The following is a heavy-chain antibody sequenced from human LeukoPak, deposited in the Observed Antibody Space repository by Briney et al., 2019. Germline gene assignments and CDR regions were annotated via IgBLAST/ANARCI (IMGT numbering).Heavy chain of an antibody. CDR2: INPNSGGT. Sequence: GASVKVSCKASGYTFTGYYMHWLRQAPGQGLEWMGWINPNSGGTNYAQKFQGRVTMTRDTSISTAYMELSRLRSDDTAVYYCARVATVTSRWFDPCGQGTLVTVSS. D-gene: IGHD4-17*01. V-gene: IGHV1-2*02. J-gene: IGHJ5*02. CDR3: ARVATVTSRWFDP. CDR1: GYTFTGYY.